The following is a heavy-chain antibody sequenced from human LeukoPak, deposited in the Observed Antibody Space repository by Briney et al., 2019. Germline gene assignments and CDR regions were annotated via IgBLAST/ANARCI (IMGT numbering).Heavy chain of an antibody. CDR3: AKDGGKVRFDY. J-gene: IGHJ4*02. V-gene: IGHV3-30*02. Sequence: PGGSLRLSCVVSGLRFSNHGMHWVRQAPGKGLEWVAFVRGRFTISRDDSKNTFYLQMNSLRPEGTAVYYCAKDGGKVRFDYWGQGTLVTVSS. CDR1: GLRFSNHG.